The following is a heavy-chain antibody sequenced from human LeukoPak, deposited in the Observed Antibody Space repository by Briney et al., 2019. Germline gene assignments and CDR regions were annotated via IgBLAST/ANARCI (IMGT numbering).Heavy chain of an antibody. D-gene: IGHD5-18*01. J-gene: IGHJ6*03. V-gene: IGHV4-34*01. CDR1: GGSFSGYY. Sequence: SETLSLTCAVYGGSFSGYYWSWIRQPPGKGLEWIGEINHSGSTNYNPSLKSRVTISVDTSKNQFSLKLSSVTAADTAVYYCARGRPGIQLWLRMYDYYYYYYMDVWGKGTTVTVSS. CDR2: INHSGST. CDR3: ARGRPGIQLWLRMYDYYYYYYMDV.